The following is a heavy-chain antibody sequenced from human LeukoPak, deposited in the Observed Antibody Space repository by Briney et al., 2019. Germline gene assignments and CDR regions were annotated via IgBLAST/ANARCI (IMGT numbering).Heavy chain of an antibody. CDR3: TRAVMVELDYYYYYMDV. CDR1: GFTFGDYA. J-gene: IGHJ6*03. Sequence: GGSLRLSCTASGFTFGDYAMSWVRQAPGKGLEWVGFISSKAYGGTTEYAASVKGRFTISRDDSKSIAYLHMNSLKTEDTAVYYCTRAVMVELDYYYYYMDVWGKGTTVTISS. D-gene: IGHD1-26*01. V-gene: IGHV3-49*04. CDR2: ISSKAYGGTT.